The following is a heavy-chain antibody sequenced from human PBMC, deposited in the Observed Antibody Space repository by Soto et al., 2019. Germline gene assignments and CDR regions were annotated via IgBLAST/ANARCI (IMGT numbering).Heavy chain of an antibody. CDR3: ARDYFDSSDYTTNWFDP. CDR2: IYHTGNA. D-gene: IGHD3-22*01. V-gene: IGHV4-39*01. Sequence: SETLSLTCSVSGDSSINSRFYWAWIRQPPGEGLEWIGSIYHTGNAYYNPSLKSRVTIFVDTSKNQFSLKLTSVTAADTALYYCARDYFDSSDYTTNWFDPWGQGALVTVSS. J-gene: IGHJ5*02. CDR1: GDSSINSRFY.